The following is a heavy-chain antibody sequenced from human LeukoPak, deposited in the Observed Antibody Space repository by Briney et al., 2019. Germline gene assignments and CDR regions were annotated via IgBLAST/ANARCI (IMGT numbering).Heavy chain of an antibody. D-gene: IGHD4-17*01. CDR2: TSVSGGST. CDR1: GFTFSSYA. CDR3: AKGHSDYGTGFDL. J-gene: IGHJ4*02. V-gene: IGHV3-23*01. Sequence: GGSLRLSCAASGFTFSSYAMSWVRQAPGKGLEWVSGTSVSGGSTSYADSVKGRFIISRDQSKNALYLQMNSLRAEDTAVYYCAKGHSDYGTGFDLWGRGTLVTVSS.